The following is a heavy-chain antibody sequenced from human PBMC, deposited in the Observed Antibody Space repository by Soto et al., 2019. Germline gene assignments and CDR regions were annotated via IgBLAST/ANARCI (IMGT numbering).Heavy chain of an antibody. V-gene: IGHV4-39*01. CDR3: ARRTGAGAFDY. CDR2: IYYSGST. D-gene: IGHD1-26*01. CDR1: GCSISSSSYY. Sequence: SETLSLTCTVSGCSISSSSYYWGWIRQPPGKGLEWIGSIYYSGSTYYNPSLKSRVTISVDTSKNQFSLKLSSVTAADTAVYYCARRTGAGAFDYWGQGTLVTVSS. J-gene: IGHJ4*02.